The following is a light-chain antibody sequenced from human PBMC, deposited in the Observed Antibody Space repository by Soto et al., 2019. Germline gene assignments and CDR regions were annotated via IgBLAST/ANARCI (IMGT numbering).Light chain of an antibody. V-gene: IGLV2-18*02. J-gene: IGLJ1*01. CDR1: SSDVGSYNR. CDR3: SSYTTSTTYV. Sequence: QSALTQPPSVSGSPGQSVTISCTGTSSDVGSYNRVSWYQQPPGTAPKLMIYEVSNRPSGVPDRFSGSKSDNTASLTISGLQAEDEADYCCSSYTTSTTYVFGTGTKVTVL. CDR2: EVS.